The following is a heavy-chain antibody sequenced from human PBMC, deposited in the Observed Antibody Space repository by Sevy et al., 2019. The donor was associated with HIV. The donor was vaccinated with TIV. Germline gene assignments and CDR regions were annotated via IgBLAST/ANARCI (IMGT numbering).Heavy chain of an antibody. CDR3: ARSLYSTYYFDY. V-gene: IGHV3-74*01. CDR1: GFTFSSNW. Sequence: GGSLRLSCAASGFTFSSNWMYWVRQAPGKGLVWVSRINSDGTSTSYADSVKGRFTISRDNAKNTLYLQMNSLSAEDTAVYYCARSLYSTYYFDYWGQGTLVTVSS. CDR2: INSDGTST. D-gene: IGHD6-13*01. J-gene: IGHJ4*02.